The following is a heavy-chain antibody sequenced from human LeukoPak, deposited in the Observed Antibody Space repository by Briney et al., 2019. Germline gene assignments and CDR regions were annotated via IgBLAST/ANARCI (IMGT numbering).Heavy chain of an antibody. V-gene: IGHV3-23*01. CDR3: AKHQLYYYDS. J-gene: IGHJ4*02. CDR2: ISTSGGST. CDR1: GFTVSSNY. Sequence: GGSLRLSCVASGFTVSSNYMSWVRQAPGKGLEWVSAISTSGGSTYYADSVKGRFTISRDNSKNTLYLQMNSLRAEDTAVYYCAKHQLYYYDSWGQGTLVTVSS. D-gene: IGHD3-22*01.